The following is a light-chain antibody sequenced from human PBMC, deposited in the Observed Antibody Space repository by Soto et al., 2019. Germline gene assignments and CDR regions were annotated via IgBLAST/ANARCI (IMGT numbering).Light chain of an antibody. V-gene: IGKV1-5*01. CDR1: QTISSW. Sequence: DIQMTQSPSTLSASVGDRVTITCRASQTISSWLAWYQQKQGKAPTLLIYDASSLESGLPTRFSGRGAATKFNLAIRSLHPDDFATYYSHQYNTYSLHTVGQGPKL. J-gene: IGKJ2*01. CDR3: HQYNTYSLHT. CDR2: DAS.